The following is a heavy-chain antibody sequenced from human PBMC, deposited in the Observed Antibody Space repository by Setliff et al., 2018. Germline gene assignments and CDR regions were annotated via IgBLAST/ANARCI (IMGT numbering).Heavy chain of an antibody. V-gene: IGHV3-48*03. D-gene: IGHD6-13*01. J-gene: IGHJ5*02. CDR1: GFAFSSYE. CDR3: ARGRYSSATWFDP. Sequence: PGGSLRLSCAASGFAFSSYEMNWVRQAPGKGLEWVSYISSSGSTIYYADSVKGRFTISRDDAKNSLYLQMNSLRAEDTAVYYCARGRYSSATWFDPWGQGTLVTVSS. CDR2: ISSSGSTI.